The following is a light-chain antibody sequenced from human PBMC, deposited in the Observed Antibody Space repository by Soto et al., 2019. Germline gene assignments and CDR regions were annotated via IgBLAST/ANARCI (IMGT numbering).Light chain of an antibody. J-gene: IGKJ5*01. CDR3: QQRSNWPIT. CDR1: QSVSSY. CDR2: DAS. V-gene: IGKV3-11*01. Sequence: EILFTQSPATLSLSPGERATLSCRASQSVSSYLAWYQQKPGQPPRLLIYDASNRATGIPARFSGSGSGTDFTLTISSLEPEDFSVYYCQQRSNWPITFGQGTRLEIK.